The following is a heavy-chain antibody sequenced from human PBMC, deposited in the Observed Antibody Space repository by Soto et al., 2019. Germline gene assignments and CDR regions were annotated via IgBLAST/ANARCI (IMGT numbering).Heavy chain of an antibody. CDR1: GFTFSEYA. CDR2: ISPDGSNE. V-gene: IGHV3-30-3*01. CDR3: ARDPPGQLPPFDY. Sequence: HPGGSLRLSCAASGFTFSEYAMHWVRQAPGKGLEWVAVISPDGSNEDFADSVKGRFTVSRDNSKNTLYLQMNTLRPEDTAVYYCARDPPGQLPPFDYWGQGTLVTVSS. D-gene: IGHD2-2*01. J-gene: IGHJ4*02.